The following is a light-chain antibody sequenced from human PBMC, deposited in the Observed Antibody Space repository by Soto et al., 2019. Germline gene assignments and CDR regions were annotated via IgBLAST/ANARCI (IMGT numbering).Light chain of an antibody. J-gene: IGLJ2*01. V-gene: IGLV2-8*01. CDR3: SSYAGSNNLV. CDR1: SSDVGGYNY. Sequence: QSVLTQPPSASGSPGQSVTISCTGTSSDVGGYNYVSWYQQHPGKAPKLMIYEVSKRPSGVPDRFSGSKSGNTASLTVSGLHAEDEAHYYCSSYAGSNNLVFGGGTQLTVL. CDR2: EVS.